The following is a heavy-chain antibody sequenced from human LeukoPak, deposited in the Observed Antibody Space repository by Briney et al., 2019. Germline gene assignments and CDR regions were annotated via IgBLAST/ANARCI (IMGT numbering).Heavy chain of an antibody. J-gene: IGHJ4*01. CDR1: GINFSDSA. V-gene: IGHV3-73*01. CDR2: IRTKATTYTT. CDR3: SRAQDGTTGFDY. Sequence: GGSLRLSCVVSGINFSDSAMHWVRQASGKGLEWIGRIRTKATTYTTAYAASVKGRCTISRDDSKNTAYLQMNSLEIEDTAMYYCSRAQDGTTGFDYWGHGTLVTASS. D-gene: IGHD4-17*01.